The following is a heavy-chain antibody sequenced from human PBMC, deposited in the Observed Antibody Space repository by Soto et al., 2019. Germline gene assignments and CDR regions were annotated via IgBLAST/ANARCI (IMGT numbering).Heavy chain of an antibody. Sequence: ASVKVSCKASGYTFTSYGISWVRQAPGQGLEWMGWISAYNGNTNYAQKLQGRATMTTDTSTSTAYMELRSLRSDDKAVYYCARVLAPAADPYYYYGMDVWGQGTTVTVSS. V-gene: IGHV1-18*01. D-gene: IGHD6-13*01. CDR1: GYTFTSYG. J-gene: IGHJ6*02. CDR3: ARVLAPAADPYYYYGMDV. CDR2: ISAYNGNT.